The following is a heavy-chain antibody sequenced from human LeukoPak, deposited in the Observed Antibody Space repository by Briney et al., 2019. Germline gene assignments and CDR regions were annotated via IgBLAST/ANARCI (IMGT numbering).Heavy chain of an antibody. CDR1: GFPFSFYE. V-gene: IGHV3-48*03. Sequence: PGGSLRLSCAVSGFPFSFYEMNWVRQAPGKGLEWVSNIGASGTTRYYADSVKDRFSISRDNAKSSLYLQMNSLRVEDTAVYYCALLAVASDFDYWGQGALVTVSS. D-gene: IGHD6-19*01. CDR2: IGASGTTR. CDR3: ALLAVASDFDY. J-gene: IGHJ4*02.